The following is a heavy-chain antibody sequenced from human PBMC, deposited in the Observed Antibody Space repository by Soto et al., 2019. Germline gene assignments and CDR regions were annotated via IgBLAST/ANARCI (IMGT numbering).Heavy chain of an antibody. D-gene: IGHD6-19*01. CDR2: TYYRSKWYN. J-gene: IGHJ6*02. CDR3: ARESAAPHPYSSGWANYYSYGMDV. CDR1: GDSVSSNSAA. Sequence: PSQTLSLTCAISGDSVSSNSAAWNWIRQSPSRGLEWLGRTYYRSKWYNDYAVSVKSRITINPDTSKNQFSLQLNSVTPEDTAVYYCARESAAPHPYSSGWANYYSYGMDVWGQGTTVTVSS. V-gene: IGHV6-1*01.